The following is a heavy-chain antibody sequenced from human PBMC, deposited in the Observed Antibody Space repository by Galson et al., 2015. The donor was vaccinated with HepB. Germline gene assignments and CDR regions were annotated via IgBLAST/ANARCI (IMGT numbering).Heavy chain of an antibody. CDR1: GFIFGDYT. CDR3: AKEHGDNTDGALDI. CDR2: VTWDGVTA. J-gene: IGHJ3*02. V-gene: IGHV3-43*01. D-gene: IGHD4-23*01. Sequence: SLRLSCAASGFIFGDYTIHWVRQGPGKGLEWVSLVTWDGVTAYYADSVKGRFTISRDNSKNSLDMQMNSLRSEDTALYYCAKEHGDNTDGALDIWGQGTLVTVSS.